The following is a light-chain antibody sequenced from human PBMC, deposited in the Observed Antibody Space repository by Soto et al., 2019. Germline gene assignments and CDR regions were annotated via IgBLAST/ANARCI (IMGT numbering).Light chain of an antibody. V-gene: IGKV3-15*01. CDR1: QSVSSN. J-gene: IGKJ1*01. CDR3: QQYSNWPPRT. CDR2: GAS. Sequence: EIVMTQSPATLSVSPGESATLSCRASQSVSSNLAWYQQKPGQAHRLLIYGASTRATGIPARFSGSGSGTEFTLTISRLQSEDLAVYYCQQYSNWPPRTFGQGTKGDIK.